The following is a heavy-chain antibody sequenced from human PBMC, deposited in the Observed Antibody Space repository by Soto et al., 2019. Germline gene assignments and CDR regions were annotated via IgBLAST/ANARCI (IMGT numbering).Heavy chain of an antibody. D-gene: IGHD3-10*01. CDR2: IFYSGTT. CDR1: CGSISGSSYY. V-gene: IGHV4-39*01. Sequence: PSETLSLTCTVSCGSISGSSYYWGWIRQPPGKGLEWIGNIFYSGTTYYNPSLKSRVTISVDTSKNQFSLKLRSVTAADTAVYYCESSESYDQSDYWGQGTLVTVSS. CDR3: ESSESYDQSDY. J-gene: IGHJ4*02.